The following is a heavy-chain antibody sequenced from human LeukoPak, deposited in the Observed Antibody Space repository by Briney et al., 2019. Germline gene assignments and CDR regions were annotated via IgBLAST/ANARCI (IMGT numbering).Heavy chain of an antibody. CDR3: ARVLLEREAT. CDR1: GFTLSGYW. V-gene: IGHV3-74*01. J-gene: IGHJ4*02. CDR2: INSDETST. Sequence: GGSLTLSCVASGFTLSGYWMHWVRQVPGKGLVWVSRINSDETSTSYADSVKGRFTISGGNAKNTLYLQMNGLRAEDTAVYYCARVLLEREATWGQGTLVTVSS. D-gene: IGHD1-1*01.